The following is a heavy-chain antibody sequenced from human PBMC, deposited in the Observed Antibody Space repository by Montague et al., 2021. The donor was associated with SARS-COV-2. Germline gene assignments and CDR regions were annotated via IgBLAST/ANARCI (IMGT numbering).Heavy chain of an antibody. CDR1: GGSISSPDYY. J-gene: IGHJ4*02. D-gene: IGHD2-2*01. V-gene: IGHV4-39*01. CDR2: ISYAGRT. Sequence: SETLSLTCTVSGGSISSPDYYWGWIRQSPGKGLEWIGSISYAGRTYYNPSLRSRVSFSMDTSKNHFSLSLNSVTAAGTAVYFCARQLPPYCSTNKCYPYYFDVWGQGALVTVSS. CDR3: ARQLPPYCSTNKCYPYYFDV.